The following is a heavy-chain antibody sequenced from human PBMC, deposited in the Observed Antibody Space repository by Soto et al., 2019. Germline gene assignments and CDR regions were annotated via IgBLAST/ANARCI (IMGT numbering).Heavy chain of an antibody. J-gene: IGHJ6*02. CDR2: IYPGDSDT. CDR1: GYSFTSYW. V-gene: IGHV5-51*01. Sequence: GESLKISCKGSGYSFTSYWIGWVRQMPGKGLEWMGIIYPGDSDTRYSPSFQGQVTISADKSISTAYLQWSSLKASDTAMYYCARHGYKGIAARPDYYYYGMDVWGQGTTVTVPS. CDR3: ARHGYKGIAARPDYYYYGMDV. D-gene: IGHD6-6*01.